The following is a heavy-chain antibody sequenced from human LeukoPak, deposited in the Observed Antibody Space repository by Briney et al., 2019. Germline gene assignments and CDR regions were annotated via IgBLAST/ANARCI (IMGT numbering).Heavy chain of an antibody. CDR3: ARHWETSSCYVDY. J-gene: IGHJ4*02. CDR2: FYDSGST. CDR1: GGSISSSTYY. Sequence: SETLSLTCTVSGGSISSSTYYRGWIRQPPGKGLEWIGSFYDSGSTYYNPSLKSRVTISVDTSTNQFSLKLTSVTAGDTAVYYCARHWETSSCYVDYWGQGTLVIVSS. V-gene: IGHV4-39*01. D-gene: IGHD6-13*01.